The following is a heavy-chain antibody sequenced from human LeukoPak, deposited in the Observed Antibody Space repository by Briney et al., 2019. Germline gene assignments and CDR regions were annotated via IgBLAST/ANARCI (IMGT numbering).Heavy chain of an antibody. Sequence: ASVKVSCKASGYSFTSYYIHWVRLAPGQGLEWMGVINPSGGSTRYAQKFQDRVTMTRDMSTSTVYMELSSLRSEDTAVYYCAREGVSGSYLGYWGQGTLVTVSS. CDR1: GYSFTSYY. CDR2: INPSGGST. CDR3: AREGVSGSYLGY. D-gene: IGHD1-26*01. V-gene: IGHV1-46*01. J-gene: IGHJ4*02.